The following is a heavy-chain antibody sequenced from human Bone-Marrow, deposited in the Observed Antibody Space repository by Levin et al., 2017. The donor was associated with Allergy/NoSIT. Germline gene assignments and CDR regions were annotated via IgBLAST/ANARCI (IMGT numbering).Heavy chain of an antibody. J-gene: IGHJ4*02. D-gene: IGHD5-18*01. Sequence: SETLSLTCTVSGGSMSRYYWSWIRQSPERGLEWLGYIYSTGDASYNPSLEGRVTISVDTPKNQFSLTLNSVTAADTAFYYCARARDNFGYLPLDFWGPGALVTVSS. CDR2: IYSTGDA. V-gene: IGHV4-59*01. CDR3: ARARDNFGYLPLDF. CDR1: GGSMSRYY.